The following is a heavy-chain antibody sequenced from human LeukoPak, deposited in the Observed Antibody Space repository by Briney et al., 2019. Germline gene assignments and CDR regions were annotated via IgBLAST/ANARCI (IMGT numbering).Heavy chain of an antibody. Sequence: PGGSLRPSCAASGFTFSSYWMSWVRQAPGKGLEWVANIKQDGSQQYYVDSVKGRFTISRDNANNSLYLQMNSLKSEDTAVYYCARGGTTVTPKNFDYWGQGTLVTVSS. J-gene: IGHJ4*02. V-gene: IGHV3-7*01. CDR1: GFTFSSYW. D-gene: IGHD4-17*01. CDR3: ARGGTTVTPKNFDY. CDR2: IKQDGSQQ.